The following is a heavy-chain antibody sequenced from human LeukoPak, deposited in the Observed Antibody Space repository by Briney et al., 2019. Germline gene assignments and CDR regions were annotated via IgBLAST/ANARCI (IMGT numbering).Heavy chain of an antibody. CDR1: GFTFSTYV. J-gene: IGHJ4*02. CDR3: ARRPVSRTLDY. Sequence: GGSLRLSCAASGFTFSTYVMTWFRQAPGRGLEWVARILESGARTYYPDYVKGRFTISRDNSKNTLYLQMNSLTAEDTAIYYCARRPVSRTLDYWGQGTLVTVSS. CDR2: ILESGART. V-gene: IGHV3-23*01.